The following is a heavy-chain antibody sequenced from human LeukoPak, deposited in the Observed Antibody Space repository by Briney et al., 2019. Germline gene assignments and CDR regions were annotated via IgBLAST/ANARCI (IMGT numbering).Heavy chain of an antibody. CDR1: GYTFTSYW. J-gene: IGHJ4*02. CDR3: ARRGYYSGSGSHIDY. Sequence: GESLKISCKGSGYTFTSYWIGWVRQMPGKGLEWMGIIYPGDSDTRYSPSFQGQVTISADKSISTAYLQWSRLKASDTAMYYCARRGYYSGSGSHIDYWGQGTLVTVSS. V-gene: IGHV5-51*01. CDR2: IYPGDSDT. D-gene: IGHD3-10*01.